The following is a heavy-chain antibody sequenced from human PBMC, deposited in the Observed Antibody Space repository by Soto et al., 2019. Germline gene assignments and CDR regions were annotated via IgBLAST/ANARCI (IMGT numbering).Heavy chain of an antibody. CDR3: ANARYFDY. CDR2: ISSSSSAV. J-gene: IGHJ4*02. V-gene: IGHV3-48*01. Sequence: GGALRLSCAASGFTFSTYGMNWVRQAPGKGLEWVSYISSSSSAVYYADSVKGRFTISRDNAKNSLYLQMNSLRAEDTAVYYCANARYFDYWGQGTLVTVSS. CDR1: GFTFSTYG.